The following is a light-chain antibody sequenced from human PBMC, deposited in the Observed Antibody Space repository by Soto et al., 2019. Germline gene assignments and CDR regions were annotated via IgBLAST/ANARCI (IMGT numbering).Light chain of an antibody. CDR1: QSVLYSSNNKNY. CDR2: WAS. Sequence: DIVMTQSPDTLAVSLGERATINCKSSQSVLYSSNNKNYLGWYQQKRGQPPKLLIYWASTRESGVPDRFSGSGAGTDFTLTISSLQAEDVAVYYCQQYYSSPNTFGQGTKLEIK. J-gene: IGKJ2*01. V-gene: IGKV4-1*01. CDR3: QQYYSSPNT.